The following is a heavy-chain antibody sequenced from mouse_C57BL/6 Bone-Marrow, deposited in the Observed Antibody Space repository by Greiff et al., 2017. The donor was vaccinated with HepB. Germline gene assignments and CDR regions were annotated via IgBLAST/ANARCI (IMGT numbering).Heavy chain of an antibody. J-gene: IGHJ4*01. V-gene: IGHV5-9-1*02. CDR1: GFTFSSYA. CDR2: ISSGGDYI. D-gene: IGHD2-1*01. CDR3: TRGYGNYVAMDY. Sequence: EVHLVESGEGLVKPGGSLKLSCAASGFTFSSYAMSWVRQTPEKRLEWVAYISSGGDYIYYADTVKGRFTISRDNARNTLYLQMSSLKSEDTAMYYCTRGYGNYVAMDYWGQGTSVTVSS.